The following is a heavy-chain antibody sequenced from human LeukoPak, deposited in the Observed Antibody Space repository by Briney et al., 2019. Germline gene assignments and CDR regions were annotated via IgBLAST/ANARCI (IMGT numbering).Heavy chain of an antibody. CDR1: GYSISSGYY. Sequence: SETLSLTCTVSGYSISSGYYWGWIRQPPGKGLEWIGSIYHSGSTYYNPSLKSRVTISVDTSKNQFSLKLSSVTAADTAVYYCASQWELHDYWGQGTLVTVFS. D-gene: IGHD1-26*01. CDR3: ASQWELHDY. V-gene: IGHV4-38-2*02. CDR2: IYHSGST. J-gene: IGHJ4*02.